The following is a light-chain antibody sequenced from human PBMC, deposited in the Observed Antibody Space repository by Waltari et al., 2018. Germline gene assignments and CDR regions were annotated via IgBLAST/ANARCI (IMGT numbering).Light chain of an antibody. J-gene: IGLJ2*01. CDR2: EVT. V-gene: IGLV2-23*02. CDR1: NSDVRSSNH. Sequence: QSALTQPASVSVSPGQSITISCTGTNSDVRSSNHVHRYQQHPGKAPKLMIFEVTKRPSGVPNRFSGSKSGNTASLTISGLQAEDEADYYCCSYAGRITFVVFGGGTKLTVL. CDR3: CSYAGRITFVV.